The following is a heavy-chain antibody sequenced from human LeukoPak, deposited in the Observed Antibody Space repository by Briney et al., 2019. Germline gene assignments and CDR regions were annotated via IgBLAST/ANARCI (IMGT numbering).Heavy chain of an antibody. CDR1: GYSFTNYW. CDR3: ARAWNFDY. D-gene: IGHD1-1*01. J-gene: IGHJ4*02. V-gene: IGHV5-51*01. CDR2: INPSDSDT. Sequence: PGGSLRLSCKGSGYSFTNYWIAWVRQMPGRGLEWMVIINPSDSDTRYSPSFQGQVTISADKSISTAYLQWSSPKASDSAMYYCARAWNFDYWGQGTLVTVSS.